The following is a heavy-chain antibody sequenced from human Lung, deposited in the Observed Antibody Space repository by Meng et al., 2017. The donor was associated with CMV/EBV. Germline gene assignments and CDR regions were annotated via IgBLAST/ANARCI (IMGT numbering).Heavy chain of an antibody. V-gene: IGHV3-48*03. D-gene: IGHD3-3*01. J-gene: IGHJ6*02. CDR3: ARDRRETYYYDFWSGYYPYYYYYGTAV. CDR2: ISSSGSTI. Sequence: LTXXASGFTFSSYEMNWVRQAPGKGLEWVSYISSSGSTIYYADPVKGRFTISRDNAKNSLYLQMNSLRAEDTAVYYCARDRRETYYYDFWSGYYPYYYYYGTAVXGQGXTVTVSS. CDR1: GFTFSSYE.